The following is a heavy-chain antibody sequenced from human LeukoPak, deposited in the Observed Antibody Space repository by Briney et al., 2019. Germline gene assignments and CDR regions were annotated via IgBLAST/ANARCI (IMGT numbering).Heavy chain of an antibody. CDR2: IFYTGST. CDR1: GGSISSNSFY. CDR3: ARLGYYVGMDV. D-gene: IGHD3-10*02. Sequence: PSETLSLTCTVSGGSISSNSFYWGWIRQPPGRGLEWIGSIFYTGSTYYNPSLNSRLTMSVDTSKNQFSLKLNSVTAADTAVYYCARLGYYVGMDVWGQGTTVTVSS. V-gene: IGHV4-39*01. J-gene: IGHJ6*02.